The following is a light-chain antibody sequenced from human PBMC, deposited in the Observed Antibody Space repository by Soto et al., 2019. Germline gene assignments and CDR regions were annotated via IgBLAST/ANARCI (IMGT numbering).Light chain of an antibody. Sequence: EIVMTQSPATLSVSPGERATLSCRASQSVSSKLAWFQQKPGQAPRLLIYGTSTRATGIPARFSGSGSGTEFTLTISSLQSEDFAVYYCQQYGSSPPYTFGQGTKLEIK. V-gene: IGKV3-15*01. CDR1: QSVSSK. CDR2: GTS. J-gene: IGKJ2*01. CDR3: QQYGSSPPYT.